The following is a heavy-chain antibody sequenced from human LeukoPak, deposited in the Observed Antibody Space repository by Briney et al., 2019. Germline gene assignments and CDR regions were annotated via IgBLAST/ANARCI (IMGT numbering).Heavy chain of an antibody. V-gene: IGHV3-9*01. CDR3: AKDYDSSGYYYFDY. CDR2: ISWNSGSI. Sequence: QPGRSLRLSCAASGFTFADYAMHWVRQAPGKGLEWVSGISWNSGSIGYADSVKGRFTISRDNAKNSLYLQMNSLRAEDTALYYCAKDYDSSGYYYFDYWGQGTLVTVSS. D-gene: IGHD3-22*01. J-gene: IGHJ4*02. CDR1: GFTFADYA.